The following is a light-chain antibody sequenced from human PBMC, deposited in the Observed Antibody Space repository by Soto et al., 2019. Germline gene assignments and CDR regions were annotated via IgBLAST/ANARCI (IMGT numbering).Light chain of an antibody. V-gene: IGKV3-15*01. CDR3: QQFNSWPRT. CDR2: GAS. J-gene: IGKJ1*01. CDR1: QSVSGN. Sequence: IVMTQSPATVSGSPGERVTLSCRASQSVSGNVGWYHQKPGQPPRLLVYGASTTATDIPARFFGSGSETDFTLTITRLQSEDFGIYYCQQFNSWPRTFGQGTKVEIK.